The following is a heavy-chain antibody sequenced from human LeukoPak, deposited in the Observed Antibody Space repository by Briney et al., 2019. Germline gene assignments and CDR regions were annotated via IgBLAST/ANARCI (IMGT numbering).Heavy chain of an antibody. CDR2: IRGSDGST. CDR3: AKDVYGDYGGLDY. Sequence: GGSLRLSCAASGFPFSTYAMRWVRRAPGKGLEWVSSIRGSDGSTHYADSVKGRFAISRDNSKNTLYLQMNSLRAEDTAVYYCAKDVYGDYGGLDYWGQGTLVTVSS. D-gene: IGHD4-17*01. J-gene: IGHJ4*02. V-gene: IGHV3-23*01. CDR1: GFPFSTYA.